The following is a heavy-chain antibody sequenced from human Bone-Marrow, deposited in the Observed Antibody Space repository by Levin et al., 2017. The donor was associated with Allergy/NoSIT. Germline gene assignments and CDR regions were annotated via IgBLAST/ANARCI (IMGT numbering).Heavy chain of an antibody. J-gene: IGHJ4*02. CDR2: ISYDGSNK. Sequence: TGGSLRLSCAASGFTFSSYGMHWVRQAPGKGLEWVAVISYDGSNKYYADSVKGRFTISRDNSKNTLYLQMNSLRAEDTAVYYCAKGRGGVAGIDYWGQGTLVTVSS. CDR1: GFTFSSYG. D-gene: IGHD3-3*01. CDR3: AKGRGGVAGIDY. V-gene: IGHV3-30*18.